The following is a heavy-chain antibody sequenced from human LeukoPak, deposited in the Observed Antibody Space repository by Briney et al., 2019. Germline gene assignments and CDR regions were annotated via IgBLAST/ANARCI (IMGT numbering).Heavy chain of an antibody. J-gene: IGHJ4*02. CDR3: ARDLYCGGDCYHSGGEVDY. D-gene: IGHD2-21*02. Sequence: KPSETLSLTCAVYGGSFSGYYWSWIRQPPGKGLEWIGEINHSGSTNYNPSLKSRVTISVETSKNQFSLKLSSVTAADTAVYYRARDLYCGGDCYHSGGEVDYWGQGTLVTVSS. CDR1: GGSFSGYY. CDR2: INHSGST. V-gene: IGHV4-34*01.